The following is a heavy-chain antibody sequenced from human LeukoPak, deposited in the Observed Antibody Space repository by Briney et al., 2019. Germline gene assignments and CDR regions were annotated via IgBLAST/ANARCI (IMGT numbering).Heavy chain of an antibody. CDR3: ARGQQQLVRTGAFDI. J-gene: IGHJ3*02. CDR1: GGSISSSNW. D-gene: IGHD6-13*01. CDR2: IYHSGST. Sequence: SGTLSLTCAVSGGSISSSNWWSWVRQPPGKGLEWIGEIYHSGSTNYNPSLKSRVTISVDKSKNQFSLKLSSVTAADTAVYYCARGQQQLVRTGAFDIWGQGTMVTVSS. V-gene: IGHV4-4*02.